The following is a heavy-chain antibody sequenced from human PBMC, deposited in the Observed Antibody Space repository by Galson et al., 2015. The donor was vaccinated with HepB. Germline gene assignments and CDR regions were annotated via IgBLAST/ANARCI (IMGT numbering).Heavy chain of an antibody. D-gene: IGHD5-24*01. CDR3: ARPLAGLPTDGHCFDA. CDR1: GFGFNIYT. V-gene: IGHV3-30-3*01. CDR2: ISYDGNHK. Sequence: SLRLSCAASGFGFNIYTMHWVRQAPGKGLDWVAVISYDGNHKFYSDSVKGRFTISRDNSRNTYYLEMNNLRPDDTAVYYCARPLAGLPTDGHCFDAWGQGTLVTGSS. J-gene: IGHJ4*02.